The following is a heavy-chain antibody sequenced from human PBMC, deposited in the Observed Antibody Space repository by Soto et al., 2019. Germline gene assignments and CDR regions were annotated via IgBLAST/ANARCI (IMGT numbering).Heavy chain of an antibody. D-gene: IGHD3-3*01. J-gene: IGHJ6*02. CDR2: IYYSGST. CDR1: DDSISITTYY. CDR3: ARDGVGFWSGYLYYGMDV. V-gene: IGHV4-31*03. Sequence: SETLSLTCTVSDDSISITTYYWGWIRQPPGKGLEWIGYIYYSGSTYYNPSLKSRVTISVDTSKNQFSLKLSSVTAADTAVYYCARDGVGFWSGYLYYGMDVWGQGTTVTVSS.